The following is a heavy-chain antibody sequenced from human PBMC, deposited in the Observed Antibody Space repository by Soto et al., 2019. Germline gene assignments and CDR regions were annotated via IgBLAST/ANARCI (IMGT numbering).Heavy chain of an antibody. CDR2: ISDDGDKR. D-gene: IGHD1-26*01. Sequence: PGGSLRLSCVGSGFTFSNYGMHWVRQPPGKGLEWVALISDDGDKRYYADSVRGRLIISRDNSKDTLYLQMNSLVPDDTAVYFCAKARVRIVGANSFDYWGQGTPVTVSS. CDR3: AKARVRIVGANSFDY. J-gene: IGHJ4*02. V-gene: IGHV3-30*18. CDR1: GFTFSNYG.